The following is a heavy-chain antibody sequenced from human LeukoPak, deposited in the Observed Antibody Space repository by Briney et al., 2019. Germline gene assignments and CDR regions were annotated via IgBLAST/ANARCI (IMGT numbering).Heavy chain of an antibody. J-gene: IGHJ6*03. CDR2: IYYSGST. CDR1: GGSISSSSYY. Sequence: SETLSLTCTVSGGSISSSSYYWGWIRQPPGKGLEWIGSIYYSGSTYYNPSLKSRVTISVDTSKNQFSLKLSSVTAADTAVYYCARGAGCSGGSCYPAYYYYYMDVWGKGTTVTVSS. V-gene: IGHV4-39*07. CDR3: ARGAGCSGGSCYPAYYYYYMDV. D-gene: IGHD2-15*01.